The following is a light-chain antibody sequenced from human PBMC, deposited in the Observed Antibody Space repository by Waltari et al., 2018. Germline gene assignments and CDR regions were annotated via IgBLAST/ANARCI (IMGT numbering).Light chain of an antibody. CDR3: QQSFRTPLT. Sequence: DIQMTQSPTSLSASVGDRVTITCRPSQNINFYLNWYQQRPGKAPTLLIYETSTLQTGVPSRCSGSGSGTDFTLTISSVQHEDFATYYCQQSFRTPLTFGGGTKVEIK. V-gene: IGKV1-39*01. CDR2: ETS. J-gene: IGKJ4*01. CDR1: QNINFY.